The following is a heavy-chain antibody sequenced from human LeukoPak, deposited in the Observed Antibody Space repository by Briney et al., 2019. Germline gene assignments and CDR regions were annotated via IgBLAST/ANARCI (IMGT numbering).Heavy chain of an antibody. CDR2: IKQDGSEK. CDR1: GCSFINSG. J-gene: IGHJ4*02. CDR3: AREGGFRMAPHSSSPVGY. D-gene: IGHD6-13*01. Sequence: PGGSLRLPCATSGCSFINSGMTWVRQAPGKGLEWVANIKQDGSEKYYVDSVKGRFTISRDNAKNSLYLQMNSLRAEDTAVYYCAREGGFRMAPHSSSPVGYWGQGTLVTVSS. V-gene: IGHV3-7*01.